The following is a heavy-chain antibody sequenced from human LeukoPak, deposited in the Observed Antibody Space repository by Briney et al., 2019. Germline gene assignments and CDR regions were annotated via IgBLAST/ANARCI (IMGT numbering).Heavy chain of an antibody. CDR3: ARDRHYDSSGYHPLNWFDP. CDR2: IYYSGST. Sequence: SETLSLTCTVSGDSISTSNSYWGWIRQPPGKGLEWIGSIYYSGSTYYNPSLKSRVTISVDTSKNQFSLKLSSVTAADTAVYYCARDRHYDSSGYHPLNWFDPWGQGTLVTVSS. J-gene: IGHJ5*02. CDR1: GDSISTSNSY. D-gene: IGHD3-22*01. V-gene: IGHV4-39*07.